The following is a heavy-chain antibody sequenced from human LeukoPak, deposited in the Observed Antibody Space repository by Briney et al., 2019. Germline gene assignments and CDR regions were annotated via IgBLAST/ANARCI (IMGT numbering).Heavy chain of an antibody. V-gene: IGHV3-43*02. D-gene: IGHD5-24*01. Sequence: GGSLRLSCAVSGFTFSSYAMSWVRQAPGKGLEWVSLISGDAGSTYYADSVKGRFTISRDDSKNSLYLQMNSLRTEDTAFYYCAKDIYRGLDMATRPDYWGQGTLVTVSS. CDR1: GFTFSSYA. CDR3: AKDIYRGLDMATRPDY. CDR2: ISGDAGST. J-gene: IGHJ4*02.